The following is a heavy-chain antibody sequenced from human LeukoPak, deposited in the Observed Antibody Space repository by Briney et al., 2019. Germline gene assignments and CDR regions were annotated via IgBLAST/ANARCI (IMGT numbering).Heavy chain of an antibody. CDR1: GFAFSRYW. J-gene: IGHJ4*02. CDR2: IKEDGSEK. Sequence: GSLRLSCAASGFAFSRYWMTWVRQAPGRGLEWVANIKEDGSEKYYVDSVKGRFTISRDNAKNSLYLQMNSLRAEDTALYYCARVGPDYGDCYDYWGQGTLVTVSS. D-gene: IGHD4-17*01. CDR3: ARVGPDYGDCYDY. V-gene: IGHV3-7*04.